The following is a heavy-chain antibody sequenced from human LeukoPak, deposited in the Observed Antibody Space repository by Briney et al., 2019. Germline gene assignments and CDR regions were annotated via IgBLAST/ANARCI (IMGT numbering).Heavy chain of an antibody. CDR2: IRFDGSNK. Sequence: PGGSLRLSCAASRFTFSSYGMHWVRQAPGKGLEWVAFIRFDGSNKYYADSVKGRFTISRDNSKNTLYLQTSNLRAEDTAVYYCVKSLGVQSYQLLQGRLGVYFDYWGQGTLVTVSS. D-gene: IGHD2-2*01. CDR1: RFTFSSYG. CDR3: VKSLGVQSYQLLQGRLGVYFDY. J-gene: IGHJ4*02. V-gene: IGHV3-30*02.